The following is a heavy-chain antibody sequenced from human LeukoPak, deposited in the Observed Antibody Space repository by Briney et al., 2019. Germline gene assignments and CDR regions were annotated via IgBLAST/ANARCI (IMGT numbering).Heavy chain of an antibody. Sequence: PGGSLRLSCAASGFTFSSYAMNWARQAPGKGLEWVSIIYRGGGTSYANSVRGRFTVSRDNSKNTLYLQMNSLRAEDTAVYYCARGASPDVWGKGTTVTVSS. CDR1: GFTFSSYA. D-gene: IGHD3-16*01. CDR3: ARGASPDV. V-gene: IGHV3-53*01. J-gene: IGHJ6*04. CDR2: IYRGGGT.